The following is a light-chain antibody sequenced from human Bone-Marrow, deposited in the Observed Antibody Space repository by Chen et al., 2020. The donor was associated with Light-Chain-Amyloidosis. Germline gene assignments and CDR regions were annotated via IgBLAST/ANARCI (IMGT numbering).Light chain of an antibody. J-gene: IGLJ3*02. V-gene: IGLV3-21*02. Sequence: SYVLTQPSSVSVAPGQTATIACGGNNIGSTSVHWYQQTPGQAPLLVVYDDSDRPSGIPERLSGSNSGNTATLTISRVEAGDEADYYCQVWDRSGDRPVFGGGTKRTVL. CDR1: NIGSTS. CDR3: QVWDRSGDRPV. CDR2: DDS.